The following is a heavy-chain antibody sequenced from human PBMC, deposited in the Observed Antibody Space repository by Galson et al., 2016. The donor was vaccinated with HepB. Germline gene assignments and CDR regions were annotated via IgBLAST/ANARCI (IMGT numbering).Heavy chain of an antibody. V-gene: IGHV4-59*08. CDR3: ARGEGYNPY. CDR2: AFYSGIT. Sequence: SETPSLTCTVSGVSISSYYWSWFRQPPEKGLEWIGYAFYSGITNYNPSLKSRVTISIDTSKNQFSLKLSSVTAADTAVYYCARGEGYNPYWGQGTLVTVSS. J-gene: IGHJ4*02. CDR1: GVSISSYY. D-gene: IGHD5-24*01.